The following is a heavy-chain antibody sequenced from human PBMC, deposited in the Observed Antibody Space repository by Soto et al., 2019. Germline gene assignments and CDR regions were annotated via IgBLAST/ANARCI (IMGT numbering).Heavy chain of an antibody. CDR3: ASPKIASYSWLDP. CDR2: IYYSGST. D-gene: IGHD3-3*02. CDR1: GGSISSSSYY. V-gene: IGHV4-39*01. J-gene: IGHJ5*02. Sequence: QLQLQESGPGLVKPSETLSLTCTVSGGSISSSSYYWGWIRQPPGKGLEWIGSIYYSGSTYYNPFLELRVTISGNTSKNQLSRKLSSVTAADAAVYYCASPKIASYSWLDPWGQGTLVTVSS.